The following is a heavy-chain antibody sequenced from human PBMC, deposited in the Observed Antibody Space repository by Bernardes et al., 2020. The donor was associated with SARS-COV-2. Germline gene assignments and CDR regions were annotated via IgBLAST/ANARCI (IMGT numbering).Heavy chain of an antibody. CDR1: GGSISSYY. J-gene: IGHJ3*02. D-gene: IGHD2-15*01. CDR3: AGRGWGWSLRESAFDI. CDR2: IYYSGST. Sequence: SETLSLTCTVSGGSISSYYWSWIRQPPGKGLEWIGYIYYSGSTNYNPSLKSRVTISVDTSKNQFSLKLSSVTAADTAVYYCAGRGWGWSLRESAFDIWGQGTMVTVSS. V-gene: IGHV4-59*01.